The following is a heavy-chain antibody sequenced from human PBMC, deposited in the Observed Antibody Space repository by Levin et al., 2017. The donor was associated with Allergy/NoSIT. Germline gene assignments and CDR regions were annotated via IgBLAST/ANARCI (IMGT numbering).Heavy chain of an antibody. CDR1: GGSFSGYY. CDR2: INHSGST. CDR3: ARRQDIVVVPAAPRFDP. J-gene: IGHJ5*02. Sequence: SETLSLTCAVYGGSFSGYYWSWIRQPPGKGLEWIGEINHSGSTNYNPSLKSRVTISVDTSKNQFSLKLSSVTAADTAVYYCARRQDIVVVPAAPRFDPWGQGTLVTVSS. D-gene: IGHD2-2*01. V-gene: IGHV4-34*01.